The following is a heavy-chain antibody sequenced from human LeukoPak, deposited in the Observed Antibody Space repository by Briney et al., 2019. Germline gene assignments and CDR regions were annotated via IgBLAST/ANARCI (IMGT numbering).Heavy chain of an antibody. J-gene: IGHJ4*02. V-gene: IGHV3-74*01. CDR1: GFTFSRYW. D-gene: IGHD6-13*01. CDR2: ISPDGSST. CDR3: ARVSSSSWWALDY. Sequence: GGSLRLSCAASGFTFSRYWMHWVRQAPGKGLVWVSRISPDGSSTSYADSVKGRFTISRDNAKNTLYLQMNSLRAEDTAVYYCARVSSSSWWALDYWGQGTLVTVSS.